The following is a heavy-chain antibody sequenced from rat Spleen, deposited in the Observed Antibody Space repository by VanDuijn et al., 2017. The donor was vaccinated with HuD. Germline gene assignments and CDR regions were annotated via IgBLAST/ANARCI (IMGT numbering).Heavy chain of an antibody. Sequence: EVQLQESGPGLVKPSQSLSLTCSVTDYSITTNYWGWIRKFPGNKLEWMGYINSAGNTDYNPSLRSRISISRVTSKNQFFLQVNSVTSEDTATYYCARSPYNNHWFTYWGQGTLVTVSS. D-gene: IGHD1-10*01. J-gene: IGHJ3*01. CDR3: ARSPYNNHWFTY. CDR2: INSAGNT. CDR1: DYSITTNY. V-gene: IGHV3-3*01.